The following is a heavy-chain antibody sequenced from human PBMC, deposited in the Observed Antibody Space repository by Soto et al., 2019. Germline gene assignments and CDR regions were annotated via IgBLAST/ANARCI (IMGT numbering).Heavy chain of an antibody. D-gene: IGHD3-3*01. Sequence: EVQLLESGGGLVQPGGSLRLSCAASGFTFSSYAMSSVRQAPGGGLEWVSAVSRSGDHTYYADSVQGRFTISRDNSKNTLYLQVNSLRVEDTAIYYCAKDFGHYDVVSGYPTFGNWGQGTLVTVSS. CDR2: VSRSGDHT. CDR3: AKDFGHYDVVSGYPTFGN. CDR1: GFTFSSYA. V-gene: IGHV3-23*01. J-gene: IGHJ4*02.